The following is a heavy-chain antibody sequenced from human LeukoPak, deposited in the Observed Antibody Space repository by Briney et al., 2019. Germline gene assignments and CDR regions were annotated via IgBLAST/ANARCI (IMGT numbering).Heavy chain of an antibody. D-gene: IGHD1-26*01. CDR2: ISGSGGST. V-gene: IGHV3-23*01. J-gene: IGHJ4*02. CDR1: GFTFSSYA. CDR3: GKDHGIVGAFILLSYREYFDY. Sequence: QPGGSLRLSCAASGFTFSSYAMSWVRQAPGKGLEWVSAISGSGGSTYYADSVKGRFTISRDNSKNTLYLQMNGLRAEDTAVYYCGKDHGIVGAFILLSYREYFDYWGQGTLVNVSS.